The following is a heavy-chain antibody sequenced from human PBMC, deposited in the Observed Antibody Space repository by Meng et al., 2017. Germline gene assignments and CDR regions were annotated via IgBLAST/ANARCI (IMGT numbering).Heavy chain of an antibody. D-gene: IGHD3-10*02. CDR2: ISSSSSYI. Sequence: GESLKISCAASGFTFSSYSMNWVRQAPGKGLEWVSSISSSSSYIYYADSVKGRFTISRDNAKNSLYLQMNSLRAEDTAVYYCARVVFGELLSFDYWGQGTLATVSS. J-gene: IGHJ4*02. CDR3: ARVVFGELLSFDY. CDR1: GFTFSSYS. V-gene: IGHV3-21*01.